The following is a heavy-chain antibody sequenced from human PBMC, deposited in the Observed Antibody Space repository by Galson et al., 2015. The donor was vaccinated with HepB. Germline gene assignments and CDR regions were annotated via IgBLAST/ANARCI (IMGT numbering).Heavy chain of an antibody. D-gene: IGHD3-9*01. CDR1: GFSLSSFG. Sequence: SLRLSCAASGFSLSSFGMYWVRQAPGKGLEWVAVIWYDGSNKYYGDSVRGRFTISRDNSKNTLYLHMNGLRVEDTAVYYCARDRLLLRDFDRPPRDFDYWGQGTLVTVSS. J-gene: IGHJ4*02. CDR2: IWYDGSNK. V-gene: IGHV3-33*01. CDR3: ARDRLLLRDFDRPPRDFDY.